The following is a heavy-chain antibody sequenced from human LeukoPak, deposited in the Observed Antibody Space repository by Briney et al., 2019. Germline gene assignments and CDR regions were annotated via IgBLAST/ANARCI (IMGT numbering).Heavy chain of an antibody. CDR1: GYSFTGYY. Sequence: ASVKVSCKASGYSFTGYYIHWVRQAPGQGLEWMGWINRNGGDTNYAQKFQGRVTMTRDTPISTVYMEVRRLTSDDTAVYYCAREAMEKSYYYYMDVWGKGTTVTVSS. CDR2: INRNGGDT. V-gene: IGHV1-2*02. CDR3: AREAMEKSYYYYMDV. D-gene: IGHD3-3*01. J-gene: IGHJ6*03.